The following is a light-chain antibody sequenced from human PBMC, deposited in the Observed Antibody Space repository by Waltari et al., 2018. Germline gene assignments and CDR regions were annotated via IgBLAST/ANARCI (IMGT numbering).Light chain of an antibody. V-gene: IGKV3-15*01. CDR2: GSS. J-gene: IGKJ1*01. CDR1: QSVSSK. Sequence: EIVMTQSPATLSVSSGERVTLSCRASQSVSSKLAWYQQKGGQAPRLLIYGSSTRATGIPARFSGSGSGTEFTLTISSLQSEDFAVYYCQQYDNWPPATFGQGTKVEI. CDR3: QQYDNWPPAT.